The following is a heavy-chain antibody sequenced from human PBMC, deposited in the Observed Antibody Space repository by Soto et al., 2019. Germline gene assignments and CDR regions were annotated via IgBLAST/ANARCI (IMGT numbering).Heavy chain of an antibody. CDR2: IWYDESNK. CDR3: ARDDIPGRAVAIYGMDV. J-gene: IGHJ6*02. CDR1: GFTFSNYG. V-gene: IGHV3-33*01. Sequence: QVQLVEYGGGVVQPGRSLRLSCAASGFTFSNYGMHWVRQAPDKGLEWVAVIWYDESNKYYADSVKGRFTISRDNSKNTLYLQMNSLRAEDTAVYYCARDDIPGRAVAIYGMDVWGQGTTVTVSS. D-gene: IGHD6-19*01.